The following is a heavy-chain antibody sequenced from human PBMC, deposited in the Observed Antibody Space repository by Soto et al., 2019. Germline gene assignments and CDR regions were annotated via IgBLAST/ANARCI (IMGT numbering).Heavy chain of an antibody. CDR2: IYYTGST. V-gene: IGHV4-39*01. J-gene: IGHJ6*02. CDR1: GDSISNTGSY. Sequence: QLQLQESGPGLVKPSETLSLTCTASGDSISNTGSYWGWIRQSPGRGLEWIGNIYYTGSTYYSPSLKSRLTISLDTSNNHFSLRLTSVTAADTAVYFCARRPTIYYAMDVWGRRTTVTVSS. CDR3: ARRPTIYYAMDV.